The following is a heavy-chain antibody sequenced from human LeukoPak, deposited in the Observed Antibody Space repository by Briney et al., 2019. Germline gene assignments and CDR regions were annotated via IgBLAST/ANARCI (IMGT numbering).Heavy chain of an antibody. D-gene: IGHD2-2*01. V-gene: IGHV1-69*01. CDR3: ASAEHCSSTSCYGFDP. Sequence: GSSVKVSCKASGGTFISYAISWVRQAPGQGLEWMGGIIPIFGTANYAQKFQGRVTITEDESTSTAYMELSSLRSEDTAVYYCASAEHCSSTSCYGFDPWGQGTLVTVSS. CDR2: IIPIFGTA. J-gene: IGHJ5*02. CDR1: GGTFISYA.